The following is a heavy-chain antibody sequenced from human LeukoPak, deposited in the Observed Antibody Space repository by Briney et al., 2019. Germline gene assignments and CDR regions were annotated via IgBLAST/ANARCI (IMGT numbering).Heavy chain of an antibody. V-gene: IGHV4-30-4*08. CDR1: GGSISSGDYY. D-gene: IGHD3-16*01. J-gene: IGHJ4*02. CDR3: ARRNDPYYFDY. CDR2: IYYSGSS. Sequence: PSQTLSLTCTVSGGSISSGDYYWSWIRQPPGKGLEWIGYIYYSGSSFYNPSLKSRLTISVDTSKNHFSLNLSSETAADTAVYYCARRNDPYYFDYWGQGTLVTVSS.